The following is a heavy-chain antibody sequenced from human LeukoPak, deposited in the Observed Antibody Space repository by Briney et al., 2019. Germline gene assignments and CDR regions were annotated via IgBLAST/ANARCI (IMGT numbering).Heavy chain of an antibody. D-gene: IGHD2-15*01. CDR2: FSGSGGST. CDR1: GFTFSSYA. Sequence: GGSLRLSCAASGFTFSSYAMSWVRQAPGKGLEWVSAFSGSGGSTYYADSVKGRFTISRDNSKNTLYLQMNSLRAEDTAVYYCASRGMPGVVAATHWGQGTLVTVSS. V-gene: IGHV3-23*01. CDR3: ASRGMPGVVAATH. J-gene: IGHJ4*02.